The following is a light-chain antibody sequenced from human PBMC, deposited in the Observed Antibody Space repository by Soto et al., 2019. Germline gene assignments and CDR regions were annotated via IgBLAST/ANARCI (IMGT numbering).Light chain of an antibody. CDR2: DVS. J-gene: IGLJ1*01. CDR3: SSYTSSSTLEV. V-gene: IGLV2-14*01. CDR1: SSDVGGYNY. Sequence: SALTQPASVSGSPGQSITISCTGTSSDVGGYNYVSWYQQHPGKAPKLMIYDVSNRPPGVSNRFPGSKSGNTASLTISGLQAEDEADYYCSSYTSSSTLEVFGTGTKVTVL.